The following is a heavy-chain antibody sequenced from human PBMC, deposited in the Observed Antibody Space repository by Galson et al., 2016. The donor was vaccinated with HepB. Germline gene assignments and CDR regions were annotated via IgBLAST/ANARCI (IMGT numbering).Heavy chain of an antibody. V-gene: IGHV4-39*01. CDR1: GSSIRNRSFY. Sequence: SETLSLTCSVSGSSIRNRSFYWGWIRQPPGKGLEWIGSVYYDGRTYHNPSLKSRLTMPIDTSKNQFSLELNSVTAADTAVYYCARLMGFDSSGLWGQGTLVIVS. CDR2: VYYDGRT. D-gene: IGHD3-22*01. J-gene: IGHJ4*02. CDR3: ARLMGFDSSGL.